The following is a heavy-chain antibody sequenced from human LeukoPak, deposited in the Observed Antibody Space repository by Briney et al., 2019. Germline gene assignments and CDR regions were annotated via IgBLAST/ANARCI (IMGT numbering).Heavy chain of an antibody. V-gene: IGHV1-2*02. CDR1: GYTFTGYY. J-gene: IGHJ4*02. D-gene: IGHD5-12*01. CDR3: ARDGSHSGYDFDY. CDR2: INPNSGGT. Sequence: ASVKVSCKASGYTFTGYYMHWVRQAPGQGLEWMVWINPNSGGTNYAQKFQGRVTMTRDTSISTAYMELSRLRSDDTAVYYCARDGSHSGYDFDYWGQGTLVTVSS.